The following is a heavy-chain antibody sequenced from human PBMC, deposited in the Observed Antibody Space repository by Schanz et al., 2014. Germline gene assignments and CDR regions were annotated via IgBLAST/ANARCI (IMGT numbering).Heavy chain of an antibody. CDR3: ARDRGYCSGGSCLTFDY. CDR1: GFIFSSYG. CDR2: IWNNGVTK. Sequence: QVQLVESGGGVVQPGRSLRLSCAASGFIFSSYGLHWVRQAPGKGLEWVAVIWNNGVTKYYADSVKGRFTMSRDNSKNTLYLQMNTLRAEDTAVYYCARDRGYCSGGSCLTFDYWGQGTLVTVSS. J-gene: IGHJ4*02. V-gene: IGHV3-33*01. D-gene: IGHD2-15*01.